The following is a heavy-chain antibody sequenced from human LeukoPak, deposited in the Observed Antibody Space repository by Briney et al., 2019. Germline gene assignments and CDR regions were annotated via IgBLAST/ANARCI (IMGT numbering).Heavy chain of an antibody. Sequence: GGSLRLSCAASGFTFDDYGMHWVRQAPGKGLERVSRISWNSGSIGYADSVKGRFTISRDNAKNSLYLQMNSLRPEDTALYYCAKDRVQVGYYYGMDVWGQGTTVTVSS. D-gene: IGHD2-2*01. CDR2: ISWNSGSI. CDR1: GFTFDDYG. V-gene: IGHV3-9*01. J-gene: IGHJ6*02. CDR3: AKDRVQVGYYYGMDV.